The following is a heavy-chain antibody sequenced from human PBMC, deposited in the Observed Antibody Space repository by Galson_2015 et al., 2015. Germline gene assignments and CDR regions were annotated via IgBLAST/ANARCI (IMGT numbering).Heavy chain of an antibody. Sequence: SLRLSCAPSGFTFGNSAMAWVRQAPGKGLEWVAAIGGSSCSTHYSDSAQGRFTVSRDNSKKTLFLQMNSLRAGDTAMYFCARVWGSVWNKGDWPDPWGQGTLVTVSS. J-gene: IGHJ5*02. CDR2: IGGSSCST. CDR3: ARVWGSVWNKGDWPDP. D-gene: IGHD1/OR15-1a*01. CDR1: GFTFGNSA. V-gene: IGHV3-23*01.